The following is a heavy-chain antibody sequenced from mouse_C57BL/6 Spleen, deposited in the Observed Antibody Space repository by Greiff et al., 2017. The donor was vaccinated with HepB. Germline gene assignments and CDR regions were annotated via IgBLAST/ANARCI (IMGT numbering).Heavy chain of an antibody. Sequence: QLQESGPELVKPGASVKISCKASGYAFSSSWMNWVKQRPGKGLEWIGRIYPGDGDTNYNGKFKGKATLTADKSSSTAYMQLSSLTSEDSAVYFCANYDYDVYYAMDYWGQGTSVTVSS. J-gene: IGHJ4*01. CDR1: GYAFSSSW. V-gene: IGHV1-82*01. CDR2: IYPGDGDT. CDR3: ANYDYDVYYAMDY. D-gene: IGHD2-4*01.